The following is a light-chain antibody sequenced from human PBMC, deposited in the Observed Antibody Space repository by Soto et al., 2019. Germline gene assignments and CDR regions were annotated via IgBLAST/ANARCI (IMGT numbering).Light chain of an antibody. V-gene: IGKV1-5*03. CDR3: QQYSTEPWT. CDR1: QTIISW. CDR2: EAS. Sequence: DIQMTQSPSTLSASVGDRVTITCRASQTIISWLAWYQQKPGRAPKLLIYEASNLESGVPSRFSGSGSGTEFTLTINSLQPDVFATYYCQQYSTEPWTFGRGTKVEIK. J-gene: IGKJ1*01.